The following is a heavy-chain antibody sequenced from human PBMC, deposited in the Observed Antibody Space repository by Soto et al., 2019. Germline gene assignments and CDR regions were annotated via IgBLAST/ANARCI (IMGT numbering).Heavy chain of an antibody. J-gene: IGHJ4*02. CDR3: ARDKITGLFDY. CDR2: INHSGST. V-gene: IGHV4-34*01. D-gene: IGHD2-8*02. Sequence: QVQLQQWGAGLLKPSETLSLTCAVYGGSFSGYYWTWIRQPPGTGLEWIGEINHSGSTNYNPSLKSRFTISVDTSKHQFSLKLTSVAAADTAVYYCARDKITGLFDYWGQGTQVTVSS. CDR1: GGSFSGYY.